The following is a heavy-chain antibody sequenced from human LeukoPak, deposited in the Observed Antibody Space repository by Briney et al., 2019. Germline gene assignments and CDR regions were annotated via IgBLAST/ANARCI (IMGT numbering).Heavy chain of an antibody. CDR2: ISSSGSTI. CDR1: GFAFSSYE. V-gene: IGHV3-48*03. CDR3: AKMQGYFDY. Sequence: GGSLRLSCAASGFAFSSYEMNWVRQAPGKGLEWVSYISSSGSTIYYAASVKGRFTISRDNAKNSLYLQMNSLRAEDKAVYHCAKMQGYFDYWGQGTLVAASS. J-gene: IGHJ4*02.